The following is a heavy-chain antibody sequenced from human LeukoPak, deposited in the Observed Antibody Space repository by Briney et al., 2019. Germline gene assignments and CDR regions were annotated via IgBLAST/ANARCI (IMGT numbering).Heavy chain of an antibody. CDR3: DGDGAYGTFDY. Sequence: PSETLPLTCTVSGGPIGSYYWSWIRQPPGKGLEWIGDIYYDGTTKYNPSPKSRLTISIDTSKKQFSLNLSSLTAADPAAYYYDGDGAYGTFDYWGQGTLVTVSS. J-gene: IGHJ4*02. CDR1: GGPIGSYY. D-gene: IGHD4-17*01. CDR2: IYYDGTT. V-gene: IGHV4-59*01.